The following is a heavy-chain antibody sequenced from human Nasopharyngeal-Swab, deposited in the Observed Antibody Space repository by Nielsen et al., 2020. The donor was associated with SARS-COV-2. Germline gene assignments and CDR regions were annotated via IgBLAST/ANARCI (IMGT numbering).Heavy chain of an antibody. J-gene: IGHJ4*02. V-gene: IGHV4-34*01. CDR3: ARGGGYSYGAIDY. CDR1: GGSFSGYY. D-gene: IGHD5-18*01. Sequence: LETLSPTCAVYGGSFSGYYWSWIRQPPGKGLEWIGEINHSGSTNYNPSLKSRVTISVDTSKNQFSLKLSSVTAADTAVYYCARGGGYSYGAIDYWGQGTLVTVSS. CDR2: INHSGST.